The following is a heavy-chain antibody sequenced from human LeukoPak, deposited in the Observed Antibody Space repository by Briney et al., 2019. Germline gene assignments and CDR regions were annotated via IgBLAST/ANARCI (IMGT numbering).Heavy chain of an antibody. CDR3: ARVLPVPYLLDS. V-gene: IGHV4-38-2*01. Sequence: KPSETLSLTCGISGHSTTRGYYWAWFRQSPGKGPEWIATFFQSGKSFYNASLESRVIMSLDTSKSQFSLNLTSVTAADTAVYYCARVLPVPYLLDSWGQGTHVTVSS. CDR2: FFQSGKS. D-gene: IGHD3-10*02. J-gene: IGHJ4*02. CDR1: GHSTTRGYY.